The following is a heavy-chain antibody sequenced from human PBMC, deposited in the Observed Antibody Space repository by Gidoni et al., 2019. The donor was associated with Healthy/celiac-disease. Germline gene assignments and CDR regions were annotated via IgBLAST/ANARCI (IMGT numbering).Heavy chain of an antibody. CDR2: IRYDGSNK. CDR1: GFTFSSYG. J-gene: IGHJ5*02. Sequence: CAASGFTFSSYGMHWVRQAPGKGLEWVAFIRYDGSNKYYADSVKGRFTISREKSKNTLYLQMKSLRAEDTAVYYCAKGEYQLLYGENWFDPWGQGTLVTVSS. D-gene: IGHD2-2*02. V-gene: IGHV3-30*02. CDR3: AKGEYQLLYGENWFDP.